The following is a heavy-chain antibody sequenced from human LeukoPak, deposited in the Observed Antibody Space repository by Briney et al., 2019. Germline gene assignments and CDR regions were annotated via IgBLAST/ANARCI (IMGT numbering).Heavy chain of an antibody. CDR1: GFMFSSNW. Sequence: GGSLRLSCAVSGFMFSSNWMSWVRLAPGKGLEWVANIKEDGTETYYVDSVKGRFTISRDNAKNSLYLQMDSLRVEDTAVYYCAKEGRSLQTYWGQGTLVTVSS. CDR2: IKEDGTET. J-gene: IGHJ4*02. V-gene: IGHV3-7*03. D-gene: IGHD5-24*01. CDR3: AKEGRSLQTY.